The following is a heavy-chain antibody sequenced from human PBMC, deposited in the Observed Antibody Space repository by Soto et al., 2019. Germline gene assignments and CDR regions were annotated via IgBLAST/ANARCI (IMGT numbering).Heavy chain of an antibody. V-gene: IGHV3-21*01. Sequence: EVQLVESGGGLVKPGGSLRLSCAASGFTFSSYSMNWVRQAPGKGLEWVSSISSSSSYIYYADSVKGRFTISRDNAKNSLYLEMNSLRAEDTGVYDCARPEYYYDSRGYYGYWGQGTLVTVSS. CDR3: ARPEYYYDSRGYYGY. J-gene: IGHJ4*02. CDR2: ISSSSSYI. D-gene: IGHD3-22*01. CDR1: GFTFSSYS.